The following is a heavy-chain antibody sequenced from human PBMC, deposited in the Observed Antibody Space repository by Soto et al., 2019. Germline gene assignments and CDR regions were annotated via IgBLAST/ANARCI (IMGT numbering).Heavy chain of an antibody. V-gene: IGHV4-31*11. CDR3: AREGPIGAVTPDY. CDR1: GGSISSGGYY. Sequence: QVQLQESGPGLVKPSQTLSLTCAVSGGSISSGGYYWSWIRQHPGKGLEWIGYIYYSGSTYYNPSLKSRVTISVDTSKNQFSLKLSSVTAADMAVYYCAREGPIGAVTPDYWSQGTLVTVSS. D-gene: IGHD4-17*01. J-gene: IGHJ4*02. CDR2: IYYSGST.